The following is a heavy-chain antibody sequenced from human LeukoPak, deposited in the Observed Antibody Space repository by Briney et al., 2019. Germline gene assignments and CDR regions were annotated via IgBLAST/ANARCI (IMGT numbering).Heavy chain of an antibody. CDR2: IKSKTDGETT. J-gene: IGHJ6*02. D-gene: IGHD3-16*01. Sequence: PGGSLRLSCAASGFTFSNAWMNWVRQAPGKGLEWVGRIKSKTDGETTEYAASVKGRFTISRDDSKSIAYLQMNSLKTEDAAIYYCTFGSYYYYAMDVWGQGTTVTVSS. V-gene: IGHV3-15*01. CDR3: TFGSYYYYAMDV. CDR1: GFTFSNAW.